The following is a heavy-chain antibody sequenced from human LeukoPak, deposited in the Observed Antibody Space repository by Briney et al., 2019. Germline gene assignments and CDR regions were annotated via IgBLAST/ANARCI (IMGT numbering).Heavy chain of an antibody. Sequence: SQTLSLTCTVSGGSISSSGYYWSWIRQHPGKGLEWIGYIHYSGSTYYNPSLKSRVTISVDTSKNQFSLRLTSVTAEDTAVYYCARDIVVVPAAMPELPQDWYFDLWGRGTLVTVSS. V-gene: IGHV4-31*03. CDR3: ARDIVVVPAAMPELPQDWYFDL. J-gene: IGHJ2*01. CDR1: GGSISSSGYY. D-gene: IGHD2-2*01. CDR2: IHYSGST.